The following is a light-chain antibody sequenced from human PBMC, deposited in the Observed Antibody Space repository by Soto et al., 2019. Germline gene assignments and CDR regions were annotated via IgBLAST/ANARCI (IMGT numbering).Light chain of an antibody. V-gene: IGKV1-5*03. CDR3: QHYKRYSEA. Sequence: DVQTTQSPSTLSGSVGDRVTITCRASQTISSWLAWYQQKPGKAPKLLIYKASTLKSGVPSRFSGSGSGTEFTLTISSLQPDDFATYYCQHYKRYSEAFGQGTKV. J-gene: IGKJ1*01. CDR2: KAS. CDR1: QTISSW.